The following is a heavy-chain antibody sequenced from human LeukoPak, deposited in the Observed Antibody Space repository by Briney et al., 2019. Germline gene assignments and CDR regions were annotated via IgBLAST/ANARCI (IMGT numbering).Heavy chain of an antibody. D-gene: IGHD3-22*01. CDR3: AKYYYDSSGFYRWIDP. V-gene: IGHV3-23*01. Sequence: GGSLRLSCAASGFTFSSYAMSWVRQAPVKALEWVSAISGSGGSTYYADSVKGRFTISRDNSKNTLYLQMNSLRAEDTAVYYCAKYYYDSSGFYRWIDPWGQGTLVTVSS. CDR2: ISGSGGST. CDR1: GFTFSSYA. J-gene: IGHJ5*02.